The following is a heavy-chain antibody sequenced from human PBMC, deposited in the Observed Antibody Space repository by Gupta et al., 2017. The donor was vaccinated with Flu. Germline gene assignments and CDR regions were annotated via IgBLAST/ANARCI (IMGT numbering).Heavy chain of an antibody. D-gene: IGHD5-12*01. CDR3: ARWGGYDTDLSRLNPLFDY. V-gene: IGHV5-10-1*01. Sequence: EVQLVQSGAEVKKPGESLRISCKGSGYSFTSYWISWVRQMPGKGLEWMGRIDPSDSYTNYSPSFQGHVTISADKSISTAYLQWSSLKASDTAMYYCARWGGYDTDLSRLNPLFDYWGQGTLVTVSS. CDR1: GYSFTSYW. CDR2: IDPSDSYT. J-gene: IGHJ4*02.